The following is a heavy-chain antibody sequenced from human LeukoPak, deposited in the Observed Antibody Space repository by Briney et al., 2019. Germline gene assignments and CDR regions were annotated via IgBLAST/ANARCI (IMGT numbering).Heavy chain of an antibody. D-gene: IGHD6-19*01. V-gene: IGHV3-48*01. Sequence: GGSLRLSCAASGFTFSSYSMNWVRQAPGKGLEWVSYISSSSSTIYYADSVKGRFTISRDNAKNSLYLQMNSLRAEDTAVYYCARDGYSSGWYRDDAFDIWGQGTMVTVSS. CDR3: ARDGYSSGWYRDDAFDI. J-gene: IGHJ3*02. CDR2: ISSSSSTI. CDR1: GFTFSSYS.